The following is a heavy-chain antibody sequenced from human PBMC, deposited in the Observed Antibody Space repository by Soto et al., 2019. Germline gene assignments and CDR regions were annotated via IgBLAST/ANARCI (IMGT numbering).Heavy chain of an antibody. V-gene: IGHV1-8*01. CDR1: GYTFTSYD. CDR3: ARERSGYFDY. Sequence: AASVKVSCKASGYTFTSYDINWVRQATGQGLEWMGWMNPNSGNTGYAQKFQGRVTMTRNTSISTAYMELSSLRSEDTAVYCARERSGYFDYWGQGTLVTVSS. CDR2: MNPNSGNT. D-gene: IGHD2-15*01. J-gene: IGHJ4*02.